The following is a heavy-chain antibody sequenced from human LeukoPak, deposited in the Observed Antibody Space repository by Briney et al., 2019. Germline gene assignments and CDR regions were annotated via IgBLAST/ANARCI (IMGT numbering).Heavy chain of an antibody. V-gene: IGHV4-39*07. CDR1: XXX. J-gene: IGHJ3*02. CDR2: IYYSGST. CDR3: XXAXXPXFDI. Sequence: XXXXGWIRQPXGXXLEWIGSIYYSGSTYYNPSLKSRVTISVDTSXNQFSLKLSSVTAADTAGYYXXXAXXPXFDIWGXGXMVTVSS.